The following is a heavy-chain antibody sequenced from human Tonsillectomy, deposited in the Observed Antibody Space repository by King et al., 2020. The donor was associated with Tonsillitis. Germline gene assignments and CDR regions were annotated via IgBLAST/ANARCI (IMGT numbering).Heavy chain of an antibody. CDR2: INPNSGGT. CDR1: GYTFTGYY. CDR3: ARDFVWGDTNWFDP. V-gene: IGHV1-2*02. D-gene: IGHD2-21*02. Sequence: GQLVQSGAEVKKPGASVKVSCKASGYTFTGYYMHWVRQAPGQGLEWMGWINPNSGGTNYGQKFQGRVTMTRDTSINTAYMELTRLRSDDTAVYFCARDFVWGDTNWFDPWGQGALVTVSS. J-gene: IGHJ5*02.